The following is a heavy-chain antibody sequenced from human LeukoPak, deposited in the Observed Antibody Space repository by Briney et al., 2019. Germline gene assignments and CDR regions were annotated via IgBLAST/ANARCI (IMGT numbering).Heavy chain of an antibody. CDR1: GDSISTSKSY. V-gene: IGHV4-39*01. Sequence: ESSGTLSLTCTVSGDSISTSKSYWGWIRQPPLKGLEWIGSIYYTGNTYYNASLKSRVTISVDTSKNQFSLKLSSVTAADTAVYYCATLSPRRYQPLLWNFDYWGQGTLVTVSS. CDR2: IYYTGNT. J-gene: IGHJ4*02. D-gene: IGHD2-2*01. CDR3: ATLSPRRYQPLLWNFDY.